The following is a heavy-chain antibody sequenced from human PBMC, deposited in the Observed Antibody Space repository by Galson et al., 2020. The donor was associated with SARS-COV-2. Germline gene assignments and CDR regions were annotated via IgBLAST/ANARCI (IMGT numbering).Heavy chain of an antibody. CDR3: ARERRYCTNGVCSDYYYYYGMDV. CDR1: GFTFSDYY. CDR2: SSSSSSYT. Sequence: TGGSLRLSCAASGFTFSDYYMSWIRQAPGKGLEWVSYSSSSSSYTNYADSVKGRFTISRDNAKNSLYLQMNSLRAEDTAVYYCARERRYCTNGVCSDYYYYYGMDVWGQGTTVTVSS. V-gene: IGHV3-11*06. J-gene: IGHJ6*02. D-gene: IGHD2-8*01.